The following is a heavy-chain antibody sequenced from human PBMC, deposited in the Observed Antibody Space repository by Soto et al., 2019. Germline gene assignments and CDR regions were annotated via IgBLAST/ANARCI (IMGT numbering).Heavy chain of an antibody. J-gene: IGHJ6*02. V-gene: IGHV3-30-3*01. CDR1: GFTFSSYA. Sequence: QVQLVESGGGVVQPGRSLRLSCAASGFTFSSYAMHWVRQAPGKGLEWVAVISYDGSNKYYADSVKGRFTISRDNSKNTLYLQMNSLRDEDTAVYYCAREGIAVAGTNYYYGMDVWGQGTTVTVSS. D-gene: IGHD6-19*01. CDR2: ISYDGSNK. CDR3: AREGIAVAGTNYYYGMDV.